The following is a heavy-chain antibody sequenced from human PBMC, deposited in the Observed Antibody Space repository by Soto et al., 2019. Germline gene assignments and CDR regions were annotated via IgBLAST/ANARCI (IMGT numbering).Heavy chain of an antibody. D-gene: IGHD1-26*01. J-gene: IGHJ4*02. CDR3: ARGLGGGTYSARRCDY. V-gene: IGHV5-51*01. CDR1: GYSFTTYC. Sequence: EVQLVQSGAEVKKPGESLQISCKGSGYSFTTYCIGWVRQMPGKGLEWMGIIHPSDSDTRYSPSFHGRVTISVDKSITTAYLQWNSLQASDSAMYFCARGLGGGTYSARRCDYWGQGTLVTVSS. CDR2: IHPSDSDT.